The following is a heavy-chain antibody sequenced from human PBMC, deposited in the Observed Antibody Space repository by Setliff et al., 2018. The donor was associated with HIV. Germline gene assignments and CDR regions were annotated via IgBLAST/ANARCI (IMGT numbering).Heavy chain of an antibody. J-gene: IGHJ4*02. V-gene: IGHV3-48*03. CDR2: ISSSGSTI. Sequence: GGSLRLSCAASGFTFSSYEMNWVRQAPGKGLEWVSYISSSGSTIYYADSVKGRFTISRDNAKNSLYLQMNSLRAEDTAVYFCATQTGFYNSHWYDYWGQGTMVTVSS. CDR3: ATQTGFYNSHWYDY. D-gene: IGHD6-13*01. CDR1: GFTFSSYE.